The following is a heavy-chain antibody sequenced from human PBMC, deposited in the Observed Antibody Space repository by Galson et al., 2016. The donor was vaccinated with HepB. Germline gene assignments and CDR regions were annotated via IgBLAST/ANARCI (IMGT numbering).Heavy chain of an antibody. CDR2: IIPIFGTA. J-gene: IGHJ4*02. Sequence: SVKVSCKASGGRFSSYSINWVRQAPGQGLEWMGGIIPIFGTANYAQKFQGRVTITADESTATAYMELTSVRSEDTAVYYCARGGLASAHGIEYWGQGTQVTVSS. CDR1: GGRFSSYS. V-gene: IGHV1-69*13. D-gene: IGHD6-6*01. CDR3: ARGGLASAHGIEY.